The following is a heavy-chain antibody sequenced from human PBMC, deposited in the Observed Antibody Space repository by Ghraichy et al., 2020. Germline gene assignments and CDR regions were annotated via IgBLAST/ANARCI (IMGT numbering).Heavy chain of an antibody. V-gene: IGHV4-59*11. CDR3: ATGERGGIHSFPYES. Sequence: SQTLSLTCTVSGASISRHYWSWIRQPPGKGLEWVGYISNRGGTYFNPSLMSRLTMSMDTPTNRFSLNLTSVTEADAAVYYCATGERGGIHSFPYESWGQGTLVTVSS. D-gene: IGHD2-15*01. CDR2: ISNRGGT. CDR1: GASISRHY. J-gene: IGHJ1*01.